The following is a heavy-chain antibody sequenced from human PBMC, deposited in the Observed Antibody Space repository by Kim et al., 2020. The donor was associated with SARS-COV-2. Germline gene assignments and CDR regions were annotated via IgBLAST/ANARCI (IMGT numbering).Heavy chain of an antibody. Sequence: WGSLRLSCADSGFTFRTYAMHWVRQAPGKGLEWVAVISYDGRNEYYADSVKGRFTISRDNSKNTLYLQMNSLRAEDTAMYHCARDRFGSVVRGVDYWGQGTLVTVSS. V-gene: IGHV3-30*04. CDR2: ISYDGRNE. CDR1: GFTFRTYA. CDR3: ARDRFGSVVRGVDY. D-gene: IGHD3-16*01. J-gene: IGHJ4*02.